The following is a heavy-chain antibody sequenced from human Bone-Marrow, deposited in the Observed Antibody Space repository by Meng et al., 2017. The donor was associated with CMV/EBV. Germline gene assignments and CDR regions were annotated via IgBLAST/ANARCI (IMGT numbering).Heavy chain of an antibody. V-gene: IGHV3-23*03. D-gene: IGHD2-2*01. Sequence: GESLKISCAASGFTFSSYAMSWVRQAPGKGLEWVSVIYSGGSSTYYADSVKGRFTISRDNSKNTLYLQMNSLRAEDTAVYYCARDRAYCSSTSCYFFYYGMDVWGQGTTVTVSS. CDR1: GFTFSSYA. CDR3: ARDRAYCSSTSCYFFYYGMDV. J-gene: IGHJ6*02. CDR2: IYSGGSST.